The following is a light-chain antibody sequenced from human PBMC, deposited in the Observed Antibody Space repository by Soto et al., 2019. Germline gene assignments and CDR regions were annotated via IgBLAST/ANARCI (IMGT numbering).Light chain of an antibody. J-gene: IGKJ4*01. Sequence: EIVLTQSPGTLSLSPGEGATLSYRASQRVSTSYFAWYQQKPGQAPRLLIYATSNRATDIPDRFSGSGSGTDFSLTISRLEPEDCAVYYCHQYGASPFTFGGGTKVEIK. V-gene: IGKV3-20*01. CDR2: ATS. CDR3: HQYGASPFT. CDR1: QRVSTSY.